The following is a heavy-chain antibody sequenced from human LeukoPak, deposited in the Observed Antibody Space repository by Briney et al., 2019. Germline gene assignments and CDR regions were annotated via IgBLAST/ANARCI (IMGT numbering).Heavy chain of an antibody. V-gene: IGHV3-23*01. CDR2: ISGSGGST. CDR1: GFTFSSYA. Sequence: GGSLRLSCAASGFTFSSYAMSWVRQAPGKGLEWVSAISGSGGSTYYAYSVKGRFTISRDNSKNTLYLQMNSLRAEDTAVYYCAKSYCGGDCYFLYDYWGQGTLVTVSS. D-gene: IGHD2-21*02. CDR3: AKSYCGGDCYFLYDY. J-gene: IGHJ4*02.